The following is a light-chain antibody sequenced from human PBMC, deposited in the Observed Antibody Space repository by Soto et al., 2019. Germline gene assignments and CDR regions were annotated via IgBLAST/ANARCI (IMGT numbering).Light chain of an antibody. V-gene: IGKV3-20*01. CDR3: HHCGGSQS. J-gene: IGKJ1*01. CDR2: GAS. CDR1: QSISSSN. Sequence: EIVLTQAPGTLSLSPGERATLSCRASQSISSSNLVWYQQKPGQAPRLLIYGASSRATGIPDRLSGSGSGTDFTLTIRSLEPEDFAVYFCHHCGGSQSCGQGTKVDTK.